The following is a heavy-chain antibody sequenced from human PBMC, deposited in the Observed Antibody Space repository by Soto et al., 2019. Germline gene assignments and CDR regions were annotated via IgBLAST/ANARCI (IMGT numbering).Heavy chain of an antibody. CDR1: GFTSSSYG. CDR2: ISYDGSNK. V-gene: IGHV3-30*18. CDR3: AKDLRYYDSSGYYPYYFDY. J-gene: IGHJ4*02. D-gene: IGHD3-22*01. Sequence: PGGSLRLSCAASGFTSSSYGMHWVRQAPGKGLEWVAVISYDGSNKYYADSVKGRFTISRDNSKNTLYLQMNSLRAEDTAVYYCAKDLRYYDSSGYYPYYFDYWGQGTLVTVSS.